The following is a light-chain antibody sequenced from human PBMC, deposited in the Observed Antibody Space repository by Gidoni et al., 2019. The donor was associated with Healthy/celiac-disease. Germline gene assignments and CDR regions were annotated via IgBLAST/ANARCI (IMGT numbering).Light chain of an antibody. V-gene: IGKV3-11*01. CDR2: DAS. J-gene: IGKJ5*01. Sequence: EIVLTQSPATLSLSPGERATLSCRASQSVSSYLAWYQQKPGQAPRLLIYDASNRATGIPARFIGSGSGTDFTLTISSLEPEDFAVYYCQQRSNWHPTFGQGTRLEIK. CDR1: QSVSSY. CDR3: QQRSNWHPT.